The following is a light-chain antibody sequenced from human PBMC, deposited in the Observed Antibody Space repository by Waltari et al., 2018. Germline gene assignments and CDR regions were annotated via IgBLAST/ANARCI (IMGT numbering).Light chain of an antibody. CDR2: DAF. CDR1: QSIASS. CDR3: QQRSNWPPT. V-gene: IGKV3-11*01. J-gene: IGKJ4*01. Sequence: EIVLTQSPATLSLSPGERATLSCRASQSIASSLAWYQQRPGQAPRLLIYDAFTRDTGIPARFSGSGSGTDFTLTISSLEPEDFAVYYCQQRSNWPPTFGGGS.